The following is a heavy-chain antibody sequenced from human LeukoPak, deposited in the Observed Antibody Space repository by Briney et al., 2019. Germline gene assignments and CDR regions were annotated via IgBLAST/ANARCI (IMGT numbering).Heavy chain of an antibody. CDR1: GYTFTGYY. D-gene: IGHD3-10*01. Sequence: ASVKVSCKASGYTFTGYYMHWVRQAPGQGLEWMGCINPNSGGTNYAQKFQGRVTMTRDTSISTAYMELIRLRSDDTAVYYCASGSGSRGLYDYYYMDVWGKGTTDTVS. V-gene: IGHV1-2*02. CDR2: INPNSGGT. CDR3: ASGSGSRGLYDYYYMDV. J-gene: IGHJ6*03.